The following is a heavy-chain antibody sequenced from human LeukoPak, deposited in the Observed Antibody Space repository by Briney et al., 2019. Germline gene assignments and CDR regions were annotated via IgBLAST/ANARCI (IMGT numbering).Heavy chain of an antibody. CDR1: GLTFSSYS. CDR2: ISSSSSYI. D-gene: IGHD2-2*02. V-gene: IGHV3-21*01. CDR3: ATDEGYCGSTSCYTSAFDI. J-gene: IGHJ3*02. Sequence: GGSLRLSCAASGLTFSSYSMNWVRQAPGKGLEWFSSISSSSSYIYYADSVKGRFTISRDNAKNSLYLQMNSLRAEDTAVYYCATDEGYCGSTSCYTSAFDIWGQGTMVTVSS.